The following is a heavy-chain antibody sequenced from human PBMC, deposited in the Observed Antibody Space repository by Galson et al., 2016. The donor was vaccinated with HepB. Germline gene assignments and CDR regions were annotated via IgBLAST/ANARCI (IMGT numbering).Heavy chain of an antibody. J-gene: IGHJ6*02. CDR3: AADHPAGSFWIRGGAPFYYYTMDV. D-gene: IGHD3-10*01. Sequence: SVKVSCKASGFTFINSAVQWVRQARGQRLEWIGWIVVGSGDTNYAQRFQERVTITTDMSTSTAYMELSRLRSEDTAVYYCAADHPAGSFWIRGGAPFYYYTMDVWGQGTTVTVSS. CDR1: GFTFINSA. CDR2: IVVGSGDT. V-gene: IGHV1-58*01.